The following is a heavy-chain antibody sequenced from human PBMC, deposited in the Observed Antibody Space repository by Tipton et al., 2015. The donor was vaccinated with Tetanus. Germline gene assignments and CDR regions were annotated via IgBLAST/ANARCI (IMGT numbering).Heavy chain of an antibody. CDR3: ARDRLVATNHFDH. D-gene: IGHD5-12*01. CDR2: ISGSGSSI. J-gene: IGHJ4*02. V-gene: IGHV3-11*04. CDR1: GFTFSDHY. Sequence: LSLTCTASGFTFSDHYMAWIRQAPGKGLEWISYISGSGSSIFHADSVKGRFSISRDNAKNALYLQMTSLRAEDTAVYYCARDRLVATNHFDHWGQGTLVTVSS.